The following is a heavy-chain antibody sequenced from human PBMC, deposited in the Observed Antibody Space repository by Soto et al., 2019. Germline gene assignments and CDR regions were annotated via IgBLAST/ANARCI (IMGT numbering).Heavy chain of an antibody. CDR1: GFTFSSYA. Sequence: QVQLVESGGGVVQPGRSLRLSCAASGFTFSSYAMHWVRQAPGKGLEWVAVISYDGSNKYYADSVKGRFTISRDNSKNTLYLQMNSLRAEDTAVYYCARSRGPYDSSGYYPRYWGQGTLVTVS. CDR2: ISYDGSNK. V-gene: IGHV3-30-3*01. D-gene: IGHD3-22*01. CDR3: ARSRGPYDSSGYYPRY. J-gene: IGHJ4*02.